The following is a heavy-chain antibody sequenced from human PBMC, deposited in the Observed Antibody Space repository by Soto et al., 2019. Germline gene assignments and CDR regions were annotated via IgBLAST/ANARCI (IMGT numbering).Heavy chain of an antibody. CDR3: ARDYFDSSDYTTNWFDP. Sequence: SETLSLTCTVSGGSISSSSYYWGWIRQPPGKGLEWIASIYYSGSTYYNPSLKSRVTISVDTSKNQFSLKVTSVTAADTALYYCARDYFDSSDYTTNWFDPWGQGTLVTVSS. CDR2: IYYSGST. CDR1: GGSISSSSYY. J-gene: IGHJ5*02. D-gene: IGHD3-22*01. V-gene: IGHV4-39*01.